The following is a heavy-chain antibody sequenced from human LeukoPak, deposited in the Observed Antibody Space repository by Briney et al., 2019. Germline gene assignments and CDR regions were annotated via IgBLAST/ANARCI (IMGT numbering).Heavy chain of an antibody. Sequence: PGGSLRLSCAASGFTFSSYWIYWVRQVPGQGLVWVLRINSDGSSTSYADSVKGRFTVSRDNAKNTLYLQMNSLRAEDTAVYFCARVIGKYSSGWYLDHWGQGTLVTVSS. CDR1: GFTFSSYW. V-gene: IGHV3-74*01. CDR3: ARVIGKYSSGWYLDH. D-gene: IGHD6-19*01. J-gene: IGHJ4*02. CDR2: INSDGSST.